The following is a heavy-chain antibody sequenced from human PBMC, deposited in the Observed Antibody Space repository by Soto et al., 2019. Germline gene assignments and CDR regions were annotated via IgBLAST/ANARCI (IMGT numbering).Heavy chain of an antibody. V-gene: IGHV1-69*13. CDR1: GGTFSSDA. CDR2: IIPIFGTA. Sequence: ASVKVSCKASGGTFSSDAISWVRQAPGQGLEWMGGIIPIFGTANYAQKFQGRVTITADESTSTAYMEMSSLRSEDTAVYYCARGEGESSGYYEVDFWGQGTLVTVSS. CDR3: ARGEGESSGYYEVDF. D-gene: IGHD3-22*01. J-gene: IGHJ4*02.